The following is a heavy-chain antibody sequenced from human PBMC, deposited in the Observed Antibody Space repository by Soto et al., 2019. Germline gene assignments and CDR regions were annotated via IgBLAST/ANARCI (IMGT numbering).Heavy chain of an antibody. CDR2: INHSGST. CDR1: GGSFSGYY. J-gene: IGHJ5*02. D-gene: IGHD3-16*02. CDR3: ARMSYMITFGGVIVDWFDP. V-gene: IGHV4-34*01. Sequence: SETLSLTCAVYGGSFSGYYWSWIRQPPGKGLEWIGEINHSGSTNYNPSLKSRVTISVDTSKNQFSLKLSSVTAADTAVYYCARMSYMITFGGVIVDWFDPWGQGTLVTVSS.